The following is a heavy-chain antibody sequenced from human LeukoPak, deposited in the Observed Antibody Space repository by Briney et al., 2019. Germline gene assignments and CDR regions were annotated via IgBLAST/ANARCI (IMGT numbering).Heavy chain of an antibody. CDR3: AKNGGGQCYSHLDS. CDR1: GFTFSNYA. Sequence: QPGGSLRLSCAASGFTFSNYAITWVRQAPGKGLEWVSGISGSGGSTYYVDSVKGRFTISRDNSKNTLYLQMNSLREEDTALYFCAKNGGGQCYSHLDSWGQGNLVTVSS. CDR2: ISGSGGST. J-gene: IGHJ4*02. D-gene: IGHD2-21*01. V-gene: IGHV3-23*01.